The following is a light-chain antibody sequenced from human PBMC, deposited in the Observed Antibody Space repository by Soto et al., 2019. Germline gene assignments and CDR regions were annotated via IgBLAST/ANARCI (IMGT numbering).Light chain of an antibody. J-gene: IGKJ4*01. Sequence: EIVMTQSPATLSVSPGERASLYCRASQSVSSNLAWYQQKPGQTPRLLIYATSTRATGIPARFSGSGSGTEFTLTISSLQSEDFAVYYCQHYNNWPLTFGGGTKVDIK. V-gene: IGKV3-15*01. CDR2: ATS. CDR3: QHYNNWPLT. CDR1: QSVSSN.